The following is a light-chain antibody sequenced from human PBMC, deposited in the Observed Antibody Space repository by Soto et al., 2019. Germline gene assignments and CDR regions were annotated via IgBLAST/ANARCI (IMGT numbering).Light chain of an antibody. Sequence: IVMTQSPATLSVSPGERATLSCRASQRVSSNVAWYQQKPGQAPRLLLYGASARATGVPARFSGSGSGTQSTLTISSLQSEDFAVYYCQQYNNWRQTFGQGTKVDIK. V-gene: IGKV3-15*01. CDR3: QQYNNWRQT. CDR2: GAS. J-gene: IGKJ1*01. CDR1: QRVSSN.